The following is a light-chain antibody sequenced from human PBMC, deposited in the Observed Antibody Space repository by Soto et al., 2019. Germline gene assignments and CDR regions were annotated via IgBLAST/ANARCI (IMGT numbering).Light chain of an antibody. CDR2: DVS. CDR1: SSDVGGYNY. CDR3: SSYTSSNTRG. Sequence: LTQPASVSGSPGQSITISCTGTSSDVGGYNYVSWYQQYPGKAPKLMIYDVSNRPSGVSNRFSGSKSGNTASLTISGLQAEDEADYYCSSYTSSNTRGFGTGTKVTVL. J-gene: IGLJ1*01. V-gene: IGLV2-14*01.